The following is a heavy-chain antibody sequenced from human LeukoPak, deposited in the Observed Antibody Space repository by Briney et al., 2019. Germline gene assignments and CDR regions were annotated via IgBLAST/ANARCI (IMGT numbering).Heavy chain of an antibody. Sequence: PSETLSLTCTVSRGSSSSGGYYWSWIRQHPGKGLEWIAYIHDSGSTYYNPSLKSRVNISLDMSEDQFSLKLSSVTAADTAVYYVPPGPFSTSCCNLASWGKGTRFTVSS. CDR1: RGSSSSGGYY. V-gene: IGHV4-31*03. CDR2: IHDSGST. CDR3: PPGPFSTSCCNLAS. J-gene: IGHJ4*02. D-gene: IGHD2-2*01.